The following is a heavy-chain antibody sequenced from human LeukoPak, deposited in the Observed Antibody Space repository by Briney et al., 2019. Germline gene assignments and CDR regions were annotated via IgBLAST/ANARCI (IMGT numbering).Heavy chain of an antibody. CDR1: GFTFSSYA. Sequence: GGSLRLSCAASGFTFSSYAMSWVRQAPGKGLGWVSAISGSGGSTYYADSVKGPFTISRDNSKNTLYLQMNSLRAEDTAVYYCAKDPQSRYCSSTSCYGPVWFDPWGQGTLVTVSS. J-gene: IGHJ5*02. V-gene: IGHV3-23*01. D-gene: IGHD2-2*01. CDR3: AKDPQSRYCSSTSCYGPVWFDP. CDR2: ISGSGGST.